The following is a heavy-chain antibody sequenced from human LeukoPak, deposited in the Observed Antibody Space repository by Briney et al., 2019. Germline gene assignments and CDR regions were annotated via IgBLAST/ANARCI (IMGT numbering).Heavy chain of an antibody. CDR3: ARRDSYSSGYHYFDY. V-gene: IGHV4-39*01. J-gene: IGHJ4*02. D-gene: IGHD3-22*01. CDR2: INYRGNT. CDR1: GGSISSSSYY. Sequence: SETLSLTCTVSGGSISSSSYYWGWIRQPPGKGLDWIGIINYRGNTYYNPSLKSRVTISVDTSKDQFSLKLSSVTAADTAVYYCARRDSYSSGYHYFDYWGQGTLVTVSS.